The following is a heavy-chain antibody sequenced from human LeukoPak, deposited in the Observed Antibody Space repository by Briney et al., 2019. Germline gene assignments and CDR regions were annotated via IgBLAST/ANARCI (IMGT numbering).Heavy chain of an antibody. CDR3: ASRGDYYDSSGYYYGAFDI. V-gene: IGHV3-9*01. CDR2: ISWNSGSI. CDR1: GFTFDDYA. J-gene: IGHJ3*02. D-gene: IGHD3-22*01. Sequence: GGSLRLSCAASGFTFDDYAMHWVQQAPGKGLEWVSGISWNSGSIGYADSVKGRFTISRDNAKNSLYLQMNSLRAEDTAVYYCASRGDYYDSSGYYYGAFDIWGQGTMVTVSS.